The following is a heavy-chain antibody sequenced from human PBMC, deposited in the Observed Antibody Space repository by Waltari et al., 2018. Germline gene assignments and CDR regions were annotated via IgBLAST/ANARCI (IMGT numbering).Heavy chain of an antibody. J-gene: IGHJ4*02. D-gene: IGHD6-13*01. CDR3: AKAGGIAAAEFQFDF. V-gene: IGHV3-23*01. CDR2: ISGPALTT. CDR1: GFHFISYA. Sequence: EVQLLESGGGLLQPGGSLRLSCEASGFHFISYALTWVRQAPGKGLEWVSSISGPALTTFYADSVKGRFSVSRDNSKNTLYLQINGLRADDTAVYYCAKAGGIAAAEFQFDFWGRGTLVTVSS.